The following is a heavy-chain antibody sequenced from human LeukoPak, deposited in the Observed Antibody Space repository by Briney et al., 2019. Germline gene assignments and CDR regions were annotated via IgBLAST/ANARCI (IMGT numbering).Heavy chain of an antibody. Sequence: GESLKISCKGSGYSFTSYWIGWVRQMPGKGLEWMGIIYPGDSDTRYSPSFQGQVTISADKSISTAYLQWSSLKASDTAMYYCAVLIYYYDSSGYVRAFQHWGQGTLVTVSS. D-gene: IGHD3-22*01. CDR2: IYPGDSDT. CDR1: GYSFTSYW. J-gene: IGHJ1*01. CDR3: AVLIYYYDSSGYVRAFQH. V-gene: IGHV5-51*01.